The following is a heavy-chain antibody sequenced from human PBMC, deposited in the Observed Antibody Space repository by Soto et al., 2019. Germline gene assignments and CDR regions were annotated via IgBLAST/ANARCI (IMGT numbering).Heavy chain of an antibody. CDR1: GGTFSSYA. V-gene: IGHV1-69*13. J-gene: IGHJ5*02. CDR3: ASPNYYGSGRSPNWFDP. CDR2: IIPIFGTA. D-gene: IGHD3-10*01. Sequence: SVKVSCKASGGTFSSYAISWVRQAPGQGLEWMGGIIPIFGTANYAQKFQGRVTITADESTSTAYMELSSLRSEDTAVYYCASPNYYGSGRSPNWFDPWGQGTLVTVSS.